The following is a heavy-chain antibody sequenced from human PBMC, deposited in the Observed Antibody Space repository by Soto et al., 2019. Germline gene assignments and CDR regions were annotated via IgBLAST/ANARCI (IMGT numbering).Heavy chain of an antibody. J-gene: IGHJ5*02. CDR2: IYHSGSS. V-gene: IGHV4-4*02. CDR3: ARALGHNWLDP. Sequence: SETLSLTCAVSGGSISSSNWWSWVRQPPGKGLEWIGEIYHSGSSNYNPSLKSRVTTSVDKSKNQFSLMLSSVTAADTAVYYCARALGHNWLDPWGQGTLVTVSS. CDR1: GGSISSSNW.